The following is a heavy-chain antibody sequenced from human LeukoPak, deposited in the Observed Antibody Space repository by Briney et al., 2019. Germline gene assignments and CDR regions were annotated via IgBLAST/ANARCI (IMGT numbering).Heavy chain of an antibody. V-gene: IGHV4-4*07. J-gene: IGHJ4*02. Sequence: NASETLSLTCTVSGGSISSYYWSWIRQPAGKGLEWIWRIYTSGSTNYNSSLKSRVTMSVDTSKNQFSLKLSSVTAADTAVYYCARSSLGYYGSGSYQDYWGQGTLVTVSS. D-gene: IGHD3-10*01. CDR2: IYTSGST. CDR3: ARSSLGYYGSGSYQDY. CDR1: GGSISSYY.